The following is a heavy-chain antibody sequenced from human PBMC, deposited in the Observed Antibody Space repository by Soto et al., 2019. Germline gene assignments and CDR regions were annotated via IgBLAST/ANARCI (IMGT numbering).Heavy chain of an antibody. Sequence: SETLSLTCTVSGDSVSSGSYYWSWIRQPPGKGLEWIGYIYYSGSTKYNPSLKSRVTISVDRSKNQFSLRLSSVTTADTAVYYCARVWNGISGALHSLDYWGQGTLVTVSS. CDR1: GDSVSSGSYY. J-gene: IGHJ4*02. V-gene: IGHV4-61*01. D-gene: IGHD3-3*01. CDR2: IYYSGST. CDR3: ARVWNGISGALHSLDY.